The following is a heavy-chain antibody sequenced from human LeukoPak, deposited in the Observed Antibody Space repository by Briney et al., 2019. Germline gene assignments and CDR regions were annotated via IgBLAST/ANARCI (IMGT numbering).Heavy chain of an antibody. CDR3: ARDIPVDSRSSVPKPVRDS. CDR2: IYSNTSA. Sequence: GGSLRLSCAASGFTISYNYMSWVRQAPGKGLQWVSVIYSNTSAYYADSVKGRFTISRHNSKNTLYLQMTSLRAEDTAVYYCARDIPVDSRSSVPKPVRDSWGQGTLVTVSS. D-gene: IGHD6-6*01. CDR1: GFTISYNY. J-gene: IGHJ5*02. V-gene: IGHV3-53*04.